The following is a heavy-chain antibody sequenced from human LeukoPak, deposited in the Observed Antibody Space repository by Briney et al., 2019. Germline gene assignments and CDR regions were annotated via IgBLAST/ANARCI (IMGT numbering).Heavy chain of an antibody. CDR1: GFTLSSYW. CDR2: INRDGSDT. CDR3: ARDGRFDR. D-gene: IGHD1-26*01. Sequence: PGGSLRLSCAASGFTLSSYWMHWVRQAPGKGLVWVSRINRDGSDTTYADSVKGRFTISRGNAKNTLYLQVNSLRAEDTAVYYCARDGRFDRWGQGTLVTVSS. J-gene: IGHJ4*02. V-gene: IGHV3-74*01.